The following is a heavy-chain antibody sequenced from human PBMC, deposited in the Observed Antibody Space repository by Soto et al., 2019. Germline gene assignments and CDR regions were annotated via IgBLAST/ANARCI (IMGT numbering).Heavy chain of an antibody. J-gene: IGHJ3*02. CDR2: ISGSGGST. D-gene: IGHD3-16*01. CDR1: GFTFSSYV. Sequence: EVQLLESGGGLVQPGGSLRLSCAASGFTFSSYVMNWVRQAPGKGLEWVSTISGSGGSTYYADSVECRFTFSRDNSKNTLHLLMNSLRAEDTAVYYCAKGGSNVCYDAFDIWGQGTMVTVSS. CDR3: AKGGSNVCYDAFDI. V-gene: IGHV3-23*01.